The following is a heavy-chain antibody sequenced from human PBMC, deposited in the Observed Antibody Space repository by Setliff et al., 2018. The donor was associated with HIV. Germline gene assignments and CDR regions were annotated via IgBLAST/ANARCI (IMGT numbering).Heavy chain of an antibody. V-gene: IGHV4-39*07. CDR2: MYYSGST. CDR1: GGSISSSSYY. D-gene: IGHD2-15*01. Sequence: PSETLSLTCTVSGGSISSSSYYWGWVRQPPGKGLEWIGSMYYSGSTYYTPSLKSRITISLDASKNQFSLRMRSVTAADTAVYYCARDVGRLDYFDYWGQGTLVTVSS. J-gene: IGHJ4*02. CDR3: ARDVGRLDYFDY.